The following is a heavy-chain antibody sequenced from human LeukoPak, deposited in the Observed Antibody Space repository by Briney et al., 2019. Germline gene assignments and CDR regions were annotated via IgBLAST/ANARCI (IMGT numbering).Heavy chain of an antibody. CDR1: GYTFTGHY. J-gene: IGHJ4*02. Sequence: ASVKVSCKASGYTFTGHYMHWVRQAPGQGLEWMGWINPNSGGTNYAQKFQGRVTMTRDTSISTAYMELSRLRSDDTAVYYCAREKEWSVDYFDYWGQGTLVTVSS. CDR2: INPNSGGT. V-gene: IGHV1-2*02. D-gene: IGHD3-3*01. CDR3: AREKEWSVDYFDY.